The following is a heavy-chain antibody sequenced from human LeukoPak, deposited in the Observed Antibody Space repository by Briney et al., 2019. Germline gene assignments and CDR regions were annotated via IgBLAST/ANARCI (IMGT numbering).Heavy chain of an antibody. CDR2: VKEDVTTK. CDR3: VSQELVAH. CDR1: GFYFINYW. J-gene: IGHJ4*02. Sequence: GGSLRLSRAASGFYFINYWMRWVRQAPGAGREWVANVKEDVTTKQYVDSVKGRFTISRDNAKDSLYLQMDSLRAEDTAVYYCVSQELVAHWGQGTLVSVSS. V-gene: IGHV3-7*01. D-gene: IGHD3-10*01.